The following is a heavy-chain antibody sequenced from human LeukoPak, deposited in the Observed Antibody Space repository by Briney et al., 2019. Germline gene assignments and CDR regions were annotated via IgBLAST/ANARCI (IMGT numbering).Heavy chain of an antibody. J-gene: IGHJ4*02. CDR2: ISSSSSYI. CDR3: ARGRDGYYFDY. Sequence: GGSLRLSCAASAFTFSSYAMSWVRQAPGKGLEWVSSISSSSSYIYYADSVKGRFTISRDNAKNSLYLQMNSLRAEDTAVYYCARGRDGYYFDYWGQGTLVTVSS. V-gene: IGHV3-21*01. CDR1: AFTFSSYA. D-gene: IGHD5-24*01.